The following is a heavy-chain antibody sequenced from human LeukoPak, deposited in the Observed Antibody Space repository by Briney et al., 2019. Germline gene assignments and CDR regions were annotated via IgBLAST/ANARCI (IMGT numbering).Heavy chain of an antibody. V-gene: IGHV3-21*01. D-gene: IGHD3-10*01. Sequence: GGSLRLSCAASGFTFSRSSMNWVRQAPGKGLEWVSSISTSSSYIYYADSVKGRFTISRDNAKNSLYLQMNSLRAEDTAVYYCARGSENYLGGLDYWGQGTQVTVSS. CDR2: ISTSSSYI. J-gene: IGHJ4*02. CDR1: GFTFSRSS. CDR3: ARGSENYLGGLDY.